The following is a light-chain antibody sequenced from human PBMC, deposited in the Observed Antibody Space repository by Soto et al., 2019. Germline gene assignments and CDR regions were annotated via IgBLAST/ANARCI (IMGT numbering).Light chain of an antibody. CDR2: DTS. J-gene: IGKJ3*01. CDR3: QEHGNWPRRT. V-gene: IGKV3-11*01. CDR1: ESLYTY. Sequence: EIVLTQYPATLSLSPGERATLSCRASESLYTYLAWFQQKPGQAPRLLIYDTSRRATGVPARFSGSGAGTDYTLTISSLEPEDFAVYYCQEHGNWPRRTFGPGTKVDIK.